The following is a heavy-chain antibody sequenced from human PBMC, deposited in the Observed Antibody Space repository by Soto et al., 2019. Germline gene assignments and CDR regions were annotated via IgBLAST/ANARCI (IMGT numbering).Heavy chain of an antibody. CDR2: ISSSGSTI. CDR1: GFTFSDYY. D-gene: IGHD3-22*01. J-gene: IGHJ4*02. V-gene: IGHV3-11*01. CDR3: ARGPYYYDTSRYGD. Sequence: GGSLRLSCAASGFTFSDYYMSWIRQAPGKGLEWVSYISSSGSTIYYADSVKGRFTISRDNAKNSLYLQMNSLRAEDTAVYYCARGPYYYDTSRYGDWGQGTLVTVAS.